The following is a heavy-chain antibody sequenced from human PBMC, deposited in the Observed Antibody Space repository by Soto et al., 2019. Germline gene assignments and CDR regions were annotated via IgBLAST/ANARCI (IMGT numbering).Heavy chain of an antibody. V-gene: IGHV2-5*02. J-gene: IGHJ3*02. CDR2: IYWDGNN. D-gene: IGHD5-12*01. CDR1: GFSFSTSGVG. Sequence: QITLKESGPTLVKPTQTLTLTCTFSGFSFSTSGVGVGWIRQPPGKALEWLALIYWDGNNRYRPSLKSRLTTTXDXYKNQVVLTLTNMDPVDTATYYCAHRDPTGYGVLDIWGQGTMVTVSS. CDR3: AHRDPTGYGVLDI.